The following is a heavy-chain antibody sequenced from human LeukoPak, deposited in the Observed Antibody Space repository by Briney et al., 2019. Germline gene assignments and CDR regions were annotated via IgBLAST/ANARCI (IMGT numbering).Heavy chain of an antibody. D-gene: IGHD1-26*01. CDR1: GFTFSSAW. CDR2: IKTKTDGGTT. J-gene: IGHJ4*02. CDR3: ITRPNPVGY. V-gene: IGHV3-15*01. Sequence: GGSLRLPCAASGFTFSSAWMSWVRQAPGKGLEWVGRIKTKTDGGTTDYAAPVKGRFTISRDDSKDTLYLQMNSLTTVDTAVYYCITRPNPVGYWGQGTLVTVSS.